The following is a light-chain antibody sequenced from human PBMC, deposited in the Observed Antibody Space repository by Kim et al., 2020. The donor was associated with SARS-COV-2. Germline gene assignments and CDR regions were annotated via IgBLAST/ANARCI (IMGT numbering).Light chain of an antibody. Sequence: PGERATLSCRASQSVISSLAWYQQKSGQAPRLLMYDASIRASGVPARFSGSGSGTDFTLIISSLEAEDFAVYFCQQRRDWPITFGQGTRLEIK. CDR2: DAS. V-gene: IGKV3-11*01. J-gene: IGKJ5*01. CDR1: QSVISS. CDR3: QQRRDWPIT.